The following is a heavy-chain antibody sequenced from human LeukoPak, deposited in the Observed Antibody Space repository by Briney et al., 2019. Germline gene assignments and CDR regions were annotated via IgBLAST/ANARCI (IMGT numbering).Heavy chain of an antibody. CDR3: AKSRRYNWNYAFDY. CDR2: LSYDGSNK. D-gene: IGHD1-7*01. CDR1: GFTFSSFA. Sequence: QSGGSLRLSCAASGFTFSSFAMHWVRQAPGKGLEWVSVLSYDGSNKYYADSVKGRFTISRDNSKNTLYLQMNSLRAEDTAVYYCAKSRRYNWNYAFDYWGQGTLVTVSS. J-gene: IGHJ4*02. V-gene: IGHV3-30-3*02.